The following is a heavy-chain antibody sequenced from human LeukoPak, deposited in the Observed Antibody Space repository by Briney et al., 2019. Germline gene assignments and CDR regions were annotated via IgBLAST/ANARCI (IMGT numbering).Heavy chain of an antibody. V-gene: IGHV5-51*01. CDR2: IYPGDSET. CDR1: GYSFTNYW. Sequence: GESRKISCKASGYSFTNYWIGWVRQMPGKGLEWMGIIYPGDSETRYSPSFQGQVTISADKSISTAYLQWSSLKASDTAMYYCARAYDFWSGHYPRYFDLWGRGTLVTVSS. D-gene: IGHD3-3*01. CDR3: ARAYDFWSGHYPRYFDL. J-gene: IGHJ2*01.